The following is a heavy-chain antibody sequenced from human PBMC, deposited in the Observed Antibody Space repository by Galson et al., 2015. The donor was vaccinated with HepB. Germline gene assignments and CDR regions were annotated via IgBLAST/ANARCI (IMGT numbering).Heavy chain of an antibody. CDR3: ARAIDGDWGSDAFDI. D-gene: IGHD4-17*01. CDR1: GFTFSNYW. CDR2: IKQDGSEK. V-gene: IGHV3-7*01. Sequence: SLRLSCAASGFTFSNYWMSWVRQAPGKGLEWVANIKQDGSEKHYVDSVKGRFTISRDNVKNSLYLQMSTLRAEDTAVYYCARAIDGDWGSDAFDIWGQGTMVTVSS. J-gene: IGHJ3*02.